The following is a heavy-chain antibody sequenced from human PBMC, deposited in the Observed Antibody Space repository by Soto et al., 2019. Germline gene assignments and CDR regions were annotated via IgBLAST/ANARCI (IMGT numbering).Heavy chain of an antibody. J-gene: IGHJ4*02. CDR1: GGPISSSSYY. CDR2: IYYSGST. CDR3: ARLHVWGQYYYGSGSSDTRIDY. Sequence: ETMSLTCTVSGGPISSSSYYWGWIRQPPGKGLEWIGSIYYSGSTYYNPSLKSRVTISVDTSKNQFSLKLSSVTAADTAVYYCARLHVWGQYYYGSGSSDTRIDYWGQGTLVTVSS. D-gene: IGHD3-10*01. V-gene: IGHV4-39*01.